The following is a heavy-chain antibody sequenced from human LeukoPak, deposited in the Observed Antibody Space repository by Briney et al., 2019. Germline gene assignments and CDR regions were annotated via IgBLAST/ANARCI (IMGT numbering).Heavy chain of an antibody. Sequence: GGSLRLSCAASGFSFRNWMGWVRQAPGKGLAWVANTKPDGSAEYYADSVRGRFTASRDNANNLLYLQMNRLRAEDTAVYYCARDGGLHTNFDYWGQGTLLTVSS. D-gene: IGHD2-15*01. V-gene: IGHV3-7*01. CDR2: TKPDGSAE. J-gene: IGHJ4*02. CDR1: GFSFRNW. CDR3: ARDGGLHTNFDY.